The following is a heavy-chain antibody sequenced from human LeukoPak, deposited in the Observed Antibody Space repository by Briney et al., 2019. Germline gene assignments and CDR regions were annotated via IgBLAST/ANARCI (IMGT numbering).Heavy chain of an antibody. J-gene: IGHJ3*02. CDR2: INPNSGGT. CDR1: GYTFTGYY. V-gene: IGHV1-2*02. Sequence: ASVTVSCKASGYTFTGYYMHWVRQAPGQGLEWMGWINPNSGGTNYAQKFQGRVTMTRDTSISTAYMELSRLRSDDTAVYYCAREQFDRSGPDRGAFDIWGQGTMVTVSS. D-gene: IGHD1-14*01. CDR3: AREQFDRSGPDRGAFDI.